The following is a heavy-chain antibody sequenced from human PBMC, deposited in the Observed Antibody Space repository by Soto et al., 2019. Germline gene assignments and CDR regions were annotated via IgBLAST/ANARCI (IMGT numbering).Heavy chain of an antibody. CDR1: GGTFSSYT. J-gene: IGHJ6*03. V-gene: IGHV1-69*02. Sequence: SVKVSCKASGGTFSSYTISWVRQAPGQGLEWMGRIIPILGIANYAQKFQGRVTITADKSTSTAYMELSSLRSEDTAVYYCASATIFGVVTPYMDVWGKGTTVTVS. CDR2: IIPILGIA. CDR3: ASATIFGVVTPYMDV. D-gene: IGHD3-3*01.